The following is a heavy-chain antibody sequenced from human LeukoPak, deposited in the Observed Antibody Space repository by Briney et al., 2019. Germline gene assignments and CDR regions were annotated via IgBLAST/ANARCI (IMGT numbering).Heavy chain of an antibody. J-gene: IGHJ2*01. CDR2: ISGSGGST. V-gene: IGHV3-23*01. CDR3: AKDRYYYESSGYWNYWYFDL. Sequence: GGSLRLSCAASGFTFSSYAMSWVRQAPGKGLEWVSAISGSGGSTYYADSVKGRFTISRDNSKNTLYLQMNSLRVEDTAVYYCAKDRYYYESSGYWNYWYFDLWGRGTLVTVSS. CDR1: GFTFSSYA. D-gene: IGHD3-22*01.